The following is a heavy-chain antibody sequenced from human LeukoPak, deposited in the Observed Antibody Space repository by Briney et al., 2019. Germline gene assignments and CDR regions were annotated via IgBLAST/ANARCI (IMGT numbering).Heavy chain of an antibody. J-gene: IGHJ4*02. CDR2: IRYDGSDK. CDR3: AKVRGYCSSSTCSGIDN. Sequence: PGGSLRLSCAASGFTFSSYGMHWVRQAPGKGLEWVAFIRYDGSDKYYPDSVKGRFTISRDNSKNTLYLQMNSLRTEDTALYYCAKVRGYCSSSTCSGIDNWGQGTLVTVSS. CDR1: GFTFSSYG. V-gene: IGHV3-30*02. D-gene: IGHD2-2*01.